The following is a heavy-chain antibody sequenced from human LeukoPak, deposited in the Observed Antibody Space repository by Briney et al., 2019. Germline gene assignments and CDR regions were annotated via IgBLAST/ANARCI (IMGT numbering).Heavy chain of an antibody. V-gene: IGHV3-21*01. J-gene: IGHJ6*03. D-gene: IGHD6-13*01. CDR2: ISSSCSYI. Sequence: GGTLRLSCAASGFTFSSYSLNWVRQAPARGQERVSSISSSCSYISYSNSLKGRFTISRDNAKNSLYLQMNSLRAEDTAVYYWARKGSSWYGEGYYYYMDVWGKGTTVTVSS. CDR1: GFTFSSYS. CDR3: ARKGSSWYGEGYYYYMDV.